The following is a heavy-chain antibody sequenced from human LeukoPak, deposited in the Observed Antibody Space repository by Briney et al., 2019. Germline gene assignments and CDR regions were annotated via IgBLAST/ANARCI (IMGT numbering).Heavy chain of an antibody. J-gene: IGHJ4*02. CDR1: GGSFSGYY. D-gene: IGHD3-3*01. Sequence: SETLSLTCAVYGGSFSGYYWSWIRQPPGKGLEWIGEINHSGSTNYNPSLKSRVTISVDTSKNQFSLKLSSVTAADTAVYYCARAYDFWSGYRYFDYWGQGTLVTVSS. CDR2: INHSGST. CDR3: ARAYDFWSGYRYFDY. V-gene: IGHV4-34*01.